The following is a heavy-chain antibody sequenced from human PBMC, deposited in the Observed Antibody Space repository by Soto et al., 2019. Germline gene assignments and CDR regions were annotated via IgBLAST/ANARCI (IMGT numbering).Heavy chain of an antibody. J-gene: IGHJ4*02. Sequence: ASVKVSCKASGYTFTSYDMHWVRQAPGQRLEWMGWINAGNGNTKYSQKFQGRVTITADESTSTAYMELSSLRSEDTAVYYCARDSTDGDYVLGNYFDYWGQGTLVTVSS. D-gene: IGHD4-17*01. CDR3: ARDSTDGDYVLGNYFDY. CDR1: GYTFTSYD. CDR2: INAGNGNT. V-gene: IGHV1-3*01.